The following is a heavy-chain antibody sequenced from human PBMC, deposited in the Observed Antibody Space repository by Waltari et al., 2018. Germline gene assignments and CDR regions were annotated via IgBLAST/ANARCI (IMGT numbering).Heavy chain of an antibody. CDR2: INHSGST. V-gene: IGHV4-34*01. J-gene: IGHJ4*02. CDR3: ARQQVAQYQLLYLFDY. D-gene: IGHD2-2*02. Sequence: QVQLQQWGAGLLKPSETLSLTCAVYGGSFSGYYWSWIRQPPGKGLEWIGEINHSGSTNYNPSSKSRVTISVDTSKNQFSLKLSSVTAADTAVYYCARQQVAQYQLLYLFDYWGQGTLVTVSS. CDR1: GGSFSGYY.